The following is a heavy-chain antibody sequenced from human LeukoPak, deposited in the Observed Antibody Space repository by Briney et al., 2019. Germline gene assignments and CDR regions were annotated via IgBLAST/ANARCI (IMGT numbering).Heavy chain of an antibody. J-gene: IGHJ4*02. V-gene: IGHV5-51*01. D-gene: IGHD2-2*01. Sequence: GESLKISWKGSGYRFTSYWIGWVRQMPGKGLEWMGIIYPGDSDTRYSPSFQGQVTISADKSISTAYLQWSSLKATDTAMYYCARQEEYCSSTSCLTYFDYWGQGTLVTVSS. CDR3: ARQEEYCSSTSCLTYFDY. CDR2: IYPGDSDT. CDR1: GYRFTSYW.